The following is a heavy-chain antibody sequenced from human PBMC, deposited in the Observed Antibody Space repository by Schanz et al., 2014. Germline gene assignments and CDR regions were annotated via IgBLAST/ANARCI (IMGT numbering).Heavy chain of an antibody. D-gene: IGHD2-15*01. Sequence: EVQLVEFGGGLVKPGGSLRLSCAASGFTFSNAWMNWVRQAPGKGLEWVGRIKSKTDGGTTDYVAPVKGRFNISRDDSKNTLYLKRNSLKTEATAVFYCTPAGMGVVAATPLLANFDLWGRGTLVTVSS. CDR1: GFTFSNAW. J-gene: IGHJ2*01. V-gene: IGHV3-15*01. CDR2: IKSKTDGGTT. CDR3: TPAGMGVVAATPLLANFDL.